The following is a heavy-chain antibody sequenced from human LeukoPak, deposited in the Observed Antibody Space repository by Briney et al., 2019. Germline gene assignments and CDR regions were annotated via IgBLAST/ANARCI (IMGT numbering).Heavy chain of an antibody. J-gene: IGHJ4*02. CDR2: VHLSGAT. D-gene: IGHD1-26*01. CDR3: TRESGAFSPFGF. Sequence: PSETLSLTCAVSGGSITTTNWWSWVRQPPGKGLEWIGEVHLSGATNYNPSLESRVSMSIDKSKNHLSLEVTSVTAADTAIYYCTRESGAFSPFGFWGQGALLTVSS. V-gene: IGHV4-4*02. CDR1: GGSITTTNW.